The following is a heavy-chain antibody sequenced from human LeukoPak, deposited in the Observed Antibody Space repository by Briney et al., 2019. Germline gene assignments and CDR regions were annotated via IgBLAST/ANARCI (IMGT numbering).Heavy chain of an antibody. V-gene: IGHV3-21*01. CDR1: GFTFINAW. CDR2: ISSSSSSI. CDR3: ARGPLPDY. Sequence: PGGSLRLSCAASGFTFINAWMAWVRQAPGKGLEWVSSISSSSSSIYYADSVKGRFTISRDNAKNSLYLQMNSLRAEDTAVYYCARGPLPDYWGQGTLVTVSS. J-gene: IGHJ4*02.